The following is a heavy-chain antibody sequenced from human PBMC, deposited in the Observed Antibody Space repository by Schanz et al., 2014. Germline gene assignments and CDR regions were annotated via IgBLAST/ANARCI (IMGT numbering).Heavy chain of an antibody. CDR1: GYTFISYG. Sequence: QVQLIQSGAEVKKPGASVKVSCKASGYTFISYGIKWVRQAPGQGLEWMGWISPYNGNTNYAQKLQGRVTMTTDTSTGTAYMELRSLRSDDTALYYCTRGGYSYALSAFDIWGQGTIVTVSS. D-gene: IGHD5-18*01. CDR3: TRGGYSYALSAFDI. CDR2: ISPYNGNT. J-gene: IGHJ3*02. V-gene: IGHV1-18*01.